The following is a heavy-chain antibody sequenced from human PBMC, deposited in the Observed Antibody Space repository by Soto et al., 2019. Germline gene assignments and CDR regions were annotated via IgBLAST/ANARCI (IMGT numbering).Heavy chain of an antibody. CDR2: IVVGSGNT. V-gene: IGHV1-58*02. CDR3: AAVCENRFGELLDAFDI. Sequence: QMQLVQSGPEVKKPGTSVKVSCKASGFTFTSSAMQWVRQARGQRLEWIGWIVVGSGNTNYAQKFQERVTITRDMSTSTAYMELSSLRSEDTAVYYCAAVCENRFGELLDAFDIWGQGTMVTVSS. D-gene: IGHD3-10*01. CDR1: GFTFTSSA. J-gene: IGHJ3*02.